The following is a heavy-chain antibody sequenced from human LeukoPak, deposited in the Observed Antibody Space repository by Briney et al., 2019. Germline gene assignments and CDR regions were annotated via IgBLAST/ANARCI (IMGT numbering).Heavy chain of an antibody. D-gene: IGHD3-3*01. CDR3: ARAPGYDFWNGPPTDFDY. Sequence: ASVKVSCKASGYTFTSYYMHWVRQAPGQGLEWMGIINPSGGSTSYAQKFQGRVTMTRDTSTSTVYMELSSLRSEDTAVYYCARAPGYDFWNGPPTDFDYWGQGTLVTVSS. J-gene: IGHJ4*02. CDR1: GYTFTSYY. V-gene: IGHV1-46*01. CDR2: INPSGGST.